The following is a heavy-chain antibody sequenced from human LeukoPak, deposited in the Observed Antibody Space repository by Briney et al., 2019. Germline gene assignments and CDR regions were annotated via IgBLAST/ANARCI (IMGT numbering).Heavy chain of an antibody. CDR1: GFTFSDQY. V-gene: IGHV3-11*04. D-gene: IGHD3-10*01. Sequence: GGSLRLSCAASGFTFSDQYRSWIRQAPGRGLGGVSYISSSGNTIYNADSVKGRFTISRDNAKNSLYLQMNSLRAEDTAVYYCARDQPGSGSYYTPLFDYWGQGTLVTVSS. CDR3: ARDQPGSGSYYTPLFDY. J-gene: IGHJ4*02. CDR2: ISSSGNTI.